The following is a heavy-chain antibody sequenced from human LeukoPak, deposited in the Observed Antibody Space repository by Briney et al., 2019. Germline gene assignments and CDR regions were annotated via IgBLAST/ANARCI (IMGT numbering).Heavy chain of an antibody. Sequence: GGSLRLSCAASGFTFSSYGMSWVRQAPGKGLEWVSAISGGGGSRYYADSVKGRSTISRDNSKNTLYLQMNSLRAEDTAIYYCAKEFGGYKYDWFDPWGQGTLVTVSS. CDR2: ISGGGGSR. CDR3: AKEFGGYKYDWFDP. J-gene: IGHJ5*02. D-gene: IGHD3-22*01. V-gene: IGHV3-23*01. CDR1: GFTFSSYG.